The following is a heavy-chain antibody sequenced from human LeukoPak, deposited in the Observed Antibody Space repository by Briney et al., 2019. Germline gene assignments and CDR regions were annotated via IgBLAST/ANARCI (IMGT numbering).Heavy chain of an antibody. V-gene: IGHV3-23*01. J-gene: IGHJ6*04. CDR3: AKGGGIGLQWLVIGDV. CDR1: GFTFSRYG. D-gene: IGHD6-19*01. CDR2: ISGSGGST. Sequence: PGGSLRLSCAASGFTFSRYGMNWVRQAPGKGLEWVSAISGSGGSTYYADSVKGRFTISRDNSKNTLYLQMNSLRAEDTAVYYCAKGGGIGLQWLVIGDVWGKGTTVTVSS.